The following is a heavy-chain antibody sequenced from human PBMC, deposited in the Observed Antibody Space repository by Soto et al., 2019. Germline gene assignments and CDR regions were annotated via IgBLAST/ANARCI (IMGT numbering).Heavy chain of an antibody. CDR1: GFTFSNAW. CDR3: TTGEVATFMDTAMGYGMDV. V-gene: IGHV3-15*07. J-gene: IGHJ6*02. D-gene: IGHD5-18*01. Sequence: GGSLRLSCAASGFTFSNAWMNWVRQAPGKGLEWVGRIKSKTDGGTTDYAAPVKGRFTISRDDSKNTLYLQMNSLKTEDTAVYYCTTGEVATFMDTAMGYGMDVWGQGTTVTVSS. CDR2: IKSKTDGGTT.